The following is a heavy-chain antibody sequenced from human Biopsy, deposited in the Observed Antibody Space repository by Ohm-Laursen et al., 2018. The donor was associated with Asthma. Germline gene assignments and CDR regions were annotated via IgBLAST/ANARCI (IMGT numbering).Heavy chain of an antibody. D-gene: IGHD6-19*01. CDR3: ARGDSSGWSHYYFDY. CDR1: GFTVSRDH. CDR2: IYSGETS. V-gene: IGHV3-53*01. Sequence: SLRLSCAASGFTVSRDHMFWVRQAPGKGLEWVSVIYSGETSHTADSVRGRFTISRDFSKNTLHLQMHSLRVEDTDVYYCARGDSSGWSHYYFDYWGQGTLVTVSS. J-gene: IGHJ4*02.